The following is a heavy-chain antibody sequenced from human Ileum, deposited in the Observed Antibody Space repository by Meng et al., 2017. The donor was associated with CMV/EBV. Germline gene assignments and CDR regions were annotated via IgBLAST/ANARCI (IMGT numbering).Heavy chain of an antibody. V-gene: IGHV4-34*01. D-gene: IGHD2/OR15-2a*01. CDR2: INHSGST. Sequence: SETLSLTCAVYGGSFSGYYWSWIRQPPGKGLEWIGEINHSGSTNYNPSLKRRVTISVDTSKNQFSLKLSSVTAADTAVYYCAKGRIGGNYYFHPMQAFDIWGQGTMVTVSS. CDR3: AKGRIGGNYYFHPMQAFDI. J-gene: IGHJ3*02. CDR1: GGSFSGYY.